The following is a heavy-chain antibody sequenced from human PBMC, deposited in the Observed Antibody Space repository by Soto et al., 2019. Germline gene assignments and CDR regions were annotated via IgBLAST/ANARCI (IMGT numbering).Heavy chain of an antibody. D-gene: IGHD6-19*01. CDR1: GGSFSGYY. J-gene: IGHJ4*02. CDR3: ARAISGWHRGRYFDY. CDR2: INHSGST. Sequence: QVQLQQWGAGLLKPSETLSLTCAVYGGSFSGYYWSWIRQPPGKGLEWFGEINHSGSTNYNPSLKSRVTISVDTSKNQFSLKLSSVTAADTAVYYCARAISGWHRGRYFDYWGQGTLVTVSS. V-gene: IGHV4-34*01.